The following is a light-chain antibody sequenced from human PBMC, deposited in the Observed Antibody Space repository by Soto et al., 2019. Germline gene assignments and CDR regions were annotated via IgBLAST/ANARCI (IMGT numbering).Light chain of an antibody. J-gene: IGKJ4*01. V-gene: IGKV3-20*01. CDR3: QQYGSSRLT. CDR2: GAS. Sequence: EIVLTQSPGALSLSPGERATLSCRASQSVSSSYLAWYQQKPGQAPRLLIYGASSRATGIPDRFSGSGSGTDFTLTISRLEPEDFAVYYCQQYGSSRLTFGGGTKVESN. CDR1: QSVSSSY.